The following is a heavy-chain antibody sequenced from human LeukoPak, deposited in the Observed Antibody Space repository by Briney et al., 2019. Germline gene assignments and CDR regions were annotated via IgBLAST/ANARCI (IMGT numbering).Heavy chain of an antibody. CDR3: ASSLYYDSSGYDY. Sequence: GGSLRLSCAASGFTFSSYSMNWVRQAPGKGLEWVSSISSSSSYIYYADSVKGRFTISRDNAKNSLYLQMNSLRAEDTAVYYCASSLYYDSSGYDYWGQGTLVTVSS. V-gene: IGHV3-21*01. J-gene: IGHJ4*02. CDR2: ISSSSSYI. CDR1: GFTFSSYS. D-gene: IGHD3-22*01.